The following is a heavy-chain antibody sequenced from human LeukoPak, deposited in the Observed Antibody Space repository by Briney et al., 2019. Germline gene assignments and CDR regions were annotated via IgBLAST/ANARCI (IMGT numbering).Heavy chain of an antibody. CDR2: FDPEDGET. J-gene: IGHJ6*02. D-gene: IGHD3-22*01. CDR3: VGTMIVVNPPYYGMDV. Sequence: ASVKVSCKVSGYTLTELSMHWVRQAPGKGVEWMGGFDPEDGETIYAQKFQGRVTMTEDTSTDTAYMELSSLRSEDTAVYYCVGTMIVVNPPYYGMDVWGQGTTVTVSS. V-gene: IGHV1-24*01. CDR1: GYTLTELS.